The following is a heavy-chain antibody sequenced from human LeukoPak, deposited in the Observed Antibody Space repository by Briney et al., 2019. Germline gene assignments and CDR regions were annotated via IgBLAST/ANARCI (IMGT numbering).Heavy chain of an antibody. J-gene: IGHJ5*02. CDR1: GGSISSYY. CDR2: IHTSGST. D-gene: IGHD5-18*01. Sequence: SETLSLTCTVSGGSISSYYWSWIRQPAGKGLEWIGRIHTSGSTNHNPSLNNRVTMSIDTSKNQFSLKLSSVTAADTAVYYCAREFSYGSNYFDPWGQGTLVTVSS. V-gene: IGHV4-4*07. CDR3: AREFSYGSNYFDP.